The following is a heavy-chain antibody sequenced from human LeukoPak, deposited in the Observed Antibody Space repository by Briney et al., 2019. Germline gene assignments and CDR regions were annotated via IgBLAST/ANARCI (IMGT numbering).Heavy chain of an antibody. D-gene: IGHD3-16*02. J-gene: IGHJ4*02. CDR2: IHPSTGNP. CDR3: ARAFQSLGGLSLPDY. CDR1: GYTFTNYA. Sequence: GASVKVSCKTSGYTFTNYAMNWVRQAPGQGLEWMGWIHPSTGNPTYAQGFTRRFVFSLDTSVSTTYLQISSLKAEDTAVYYCARAFQSLGGLSLPDYWGQRTLVTVSS. V-gene: IGHV7-4-1*02.